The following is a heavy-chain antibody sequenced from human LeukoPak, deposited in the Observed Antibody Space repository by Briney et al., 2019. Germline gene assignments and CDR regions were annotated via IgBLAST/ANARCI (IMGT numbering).Heavy chain of an antibody. J-gene: IGHJ4*02. V-gene: IGHV1-18*04. CDR1: GYTFTSYG. CDR2: ISAYNDNT. Sequence: GASVKVSCKASGYTFTSYGISWVRQAPGQGLEWMGWISAYNDNTNYAQKLQGRVTMTTDTSTSTAYMELRSLRSDDTAVYYCARDARIDGYSSSRQDYYFDYWGQGTLVTVSS. D-gene: IGHD6-13*01. CDR3: ARDARIDGYSSSRQDYYFDY.